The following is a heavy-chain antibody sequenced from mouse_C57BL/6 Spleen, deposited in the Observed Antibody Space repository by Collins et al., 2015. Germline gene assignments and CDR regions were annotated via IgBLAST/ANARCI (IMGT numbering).Heavy chain of an antibody. CDR3: TRYGYGSTYYAMDY. J-gene: IGHJ4*01. CDR2: INPSNGGT. Sequence: QLQQSGAELVKPGASVKLSCKASGYTFTSYYMFWVKQRPGQGLEWIEEINPSNGGTNFNEKFKSKATLTVDKSSSTAYMQLSSLTSEDSAVYYCTRYGYGSTYYAMDYWGQGTSVTVSS. CDR1: GYTFTSYY. D-gene: IGHD1-1*01. V-gene: IGHV1S81*02.